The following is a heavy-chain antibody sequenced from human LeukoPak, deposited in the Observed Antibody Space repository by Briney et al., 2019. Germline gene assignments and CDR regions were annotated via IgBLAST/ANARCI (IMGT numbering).Heavy chain of an antibody. CDR1: GFTFSSYA. D-gene: IGHD3-16*02. CDR3: ASFPIMITFGGVIVLDY. CDR2: ISGSGGST. Sequence: GGSLRLSCAASGFTFSSYAMSWVRQAPGKGLEWVSAISGSGGSTYYADSVKGRFTSSRDNSKNTLYLQMNSLRAEDTAVYYCASFPIMITFGGVIVLDYWGQGTLVTVSS. J-gene: IGHJ4*02. V-gene: IGHV3-23*01.